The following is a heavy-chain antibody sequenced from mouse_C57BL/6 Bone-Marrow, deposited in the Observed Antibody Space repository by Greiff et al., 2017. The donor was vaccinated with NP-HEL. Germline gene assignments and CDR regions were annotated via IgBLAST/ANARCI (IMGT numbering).Heavy chain of an antibody. J-gene: IGHJ4*01. Sequence: VQLQQSGPELVKPGASVKISCKASGYSFTGYYMNWVKQSPEKSLEWIGEINPSTGGTTYNQKFKAKATLTVDKSSSTAYMQLKSLTSEDSAVYYCARPREDAMDYWGQGTSVTVSS. V-gene: IGHV1-42*01. CDR2: INPSTGGT. CDR3: ARPREDAMDY. CDR1: GYSFTGYY.